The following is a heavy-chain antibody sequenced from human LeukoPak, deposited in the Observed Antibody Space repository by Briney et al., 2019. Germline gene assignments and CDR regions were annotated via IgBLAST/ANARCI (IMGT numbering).Heavy chain of an antibody. CDR1: GGTFISYA. CDR2: IIPILGIA. V-gene: IGHV1-69*04. D-gene: IGHD1-26*01. J-gene: IGHJ4*02. Sequence: ASVKVSCKASGGTFISYAISWVRQAPGQGLEWMGRIIPILGIANYAQKFQGRVTITADKSTSTAYMELSSLRSEDTAVYYCARGPRSGSVYDYWGQGTLVTVSS. CDR3: ARGPRSGSVYDY.